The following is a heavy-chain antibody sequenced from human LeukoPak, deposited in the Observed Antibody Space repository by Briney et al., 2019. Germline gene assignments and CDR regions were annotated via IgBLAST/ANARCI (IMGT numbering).Heavy chain of an antibody. J-gene: IGHJ4*02. D-gene: IGHD1-1*01. CDR3: AREVGGAGNDY. V-gene: IGHV1-2*02. CDR2: INPSSGGT. Sequence: ASVKVSCKASGYAFIGYYIHWVRQAPGQGLEWMGWINPSSGGTNYAQNFQGRVTMTRDTSISTAYMEVSRLTSDDTAVYYCAREVGGAGNDYWGQGTLVTVSS. CDR1: GYAFIGYY.